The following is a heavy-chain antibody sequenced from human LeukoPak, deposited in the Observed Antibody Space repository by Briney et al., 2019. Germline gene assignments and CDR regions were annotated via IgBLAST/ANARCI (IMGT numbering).Heavy chain of an antibody. CDR3: ARDTLYGNYFDY. J-gene: IGHJ4*02. V-gene: IGHV3-30-3*01. CDR1: GFTFSSYA. CDR2: ISYDGSNK. Sequence: GRSLRLSCAASGFTFSSYAMHWVRQAPGKGLEWVAVISYDGSNKYYADSVKGRFTISRDNSKNTLYLQMNSLRAEDTAVYCCARDTLYGNYFDYWGQGTLVTVSS. D-gene: IGHD3-10*01.